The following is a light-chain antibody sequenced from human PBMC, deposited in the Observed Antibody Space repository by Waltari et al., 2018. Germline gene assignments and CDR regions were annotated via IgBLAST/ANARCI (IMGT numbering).Light chain of an antibody. CDR3: QQTYSLIT. J-gene: IGKJ3*01. CDR1: QRISSY. Sequence: DIQMTQAPSFLSASVRDRVTITCRASQRISSYLNWYQMKPGKAPELLIYGASTVQSGVPSRFSGSGFGTDFTLTISSLQPEDFATYYCQQTYSLITFGPGTKVDLK. V-gene: IGKV1-39*01. CDR2: GAS.